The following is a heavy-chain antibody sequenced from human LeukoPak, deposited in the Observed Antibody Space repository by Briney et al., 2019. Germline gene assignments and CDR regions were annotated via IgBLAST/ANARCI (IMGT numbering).Heavy chain of an antibody. Sequence: ASVKVSCKVSGYTLTELSMHWVRQAPGKGLEWMGGFDPEDGETIYAQKFQGRVTMTEDTSTDTAYMELSSLRSEDTAVYYCATAGIRAPADYYYYGIDVWGQGTTVTVSS. CDR3: ATAGIRAPADYYYYGIDV. J-gene: IGHJ6*02. CDR1: GYTLTELS. CDR2: FDPEDGET. D-gene: IGHD1-14*01. V-gene: IGHV1-24*01.